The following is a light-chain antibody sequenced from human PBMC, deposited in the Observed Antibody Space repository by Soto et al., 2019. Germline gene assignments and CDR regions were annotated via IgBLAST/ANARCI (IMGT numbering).Light chain of an antibody. CDR1: QSVGSN. V-gene: IGKV3-15*01. Sequence: EIVMTQSPATLSVYPGERATLSCRASQSVGSNLACYQQKPGQAPRLLISDASTRPTCIPARFSGSGSGKEFPLTISSLKSEDFAMYFCQQYNHWPPDRTFGQGTKVEIK. J-gene: IGKJ1*01. CDR2: DAS. CDR3: QQYNHWPPDRT.